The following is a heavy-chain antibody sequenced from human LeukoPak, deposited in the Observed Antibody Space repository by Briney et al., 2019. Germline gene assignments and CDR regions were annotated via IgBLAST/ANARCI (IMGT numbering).Heavy chain of an antibody. J-gene: IGHJ6*02. CDR2: INHSGST. Sequence: KPSETLSLTCAVYGGSFSGYYWSWIRQPPGKGLEWIGEINHSGSTNYNPSLKSRVTISVDTSKNQFSLKLSSVTAADTAVYYCARGPSIQLWSDPYYYYGMDVWGQGTTVTVSS. CDR1: GGSFSGYY. V-gene: IGHV4-34*01. CDR3: ARGPSIQLWSDPYYYYGMDV. D-gene: IGHD5-18*01.